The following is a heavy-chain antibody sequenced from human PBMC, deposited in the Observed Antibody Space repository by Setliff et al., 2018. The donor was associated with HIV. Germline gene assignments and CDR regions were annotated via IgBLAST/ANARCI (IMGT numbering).Heavy chain of an antibody. CDR2: INHSGST. Sequence: PGGSLRLSCAASGFTFSDYYMSWIRQPPGKGLEWIGEINHSGSTNYNPSLKSRVTMSVDKSKNQFSLRPSYVTAADTAVYYCARARRAGSGPKYFQHWGQGTLVTVSS. D-gene: IGHD2-15*01. J-gene: IGHJ1*01. CDR3: ARARRAGSGPKYFQH. CDR1: GFTFSDYY. V-gene: IGHV4-34*01.